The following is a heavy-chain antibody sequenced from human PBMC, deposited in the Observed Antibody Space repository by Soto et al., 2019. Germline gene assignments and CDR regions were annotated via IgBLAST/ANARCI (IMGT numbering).Heavy chain of an antibody. V-gene: IGHV1-2*04. CDR3: ARDYCGGDCPGIWYFDL. J-gene: IGHJ2*01. CDR2: ISPNSGDT. Sequence: ASVTVYCQASGYTFTGYYIHWVRQAPGQGLEWMGWISPNSGDTKYAQRFQGWVTMTRDTSISTAYMELSRLKSDDTAVYYCARDYCGGDCPGIWYFDLWGRGTLVTVSS. CDR1: GYTFTGYY. D-gene: IGHD2-21*01.